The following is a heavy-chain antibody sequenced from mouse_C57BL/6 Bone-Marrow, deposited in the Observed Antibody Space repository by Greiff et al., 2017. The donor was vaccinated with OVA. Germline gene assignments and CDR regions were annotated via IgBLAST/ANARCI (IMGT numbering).Heavy chain of an antibody. Sequence: QVQLQQPGAELVKPGASVKLSCKASGYTFTSYWMQWVKQRPGQGLEWIGEIDPSDSYTNYNQKFKGKATLTVDTSSSTAYMQRSSLTSEDSAVYYCAGSTMTPYYFDYWGQGTTLTVSS. CDR2: IDPSDSYT. D-gene: IGHD2-4*01. CDR1: GYTFTSYW. J-gene: IGHJ2*01. CDR3: AGSTMTPYYFDY. V-gene: IGHV1-50*01.